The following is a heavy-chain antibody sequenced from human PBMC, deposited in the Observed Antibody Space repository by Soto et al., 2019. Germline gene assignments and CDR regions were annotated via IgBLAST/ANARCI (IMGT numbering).Heavy chain of an antibody. V-gene: IGHV1-8*01. CDR3: ARSVEWLASFDY. J-gene: IGHJ4*02. CDR2: MNPNSGNT. CDR1: GYTFTSYD. Sequence: ASVKVSCKASGYTFTSYDISWVRQATGQGLEWMGWMNPNSGNTGYAQKFQGRVTMTRNTSISTAYMELSSLRSEDTAVYYCARSVEWLASFDYWGKGTLVTVSS. D-gene: IGHD6-19*01.